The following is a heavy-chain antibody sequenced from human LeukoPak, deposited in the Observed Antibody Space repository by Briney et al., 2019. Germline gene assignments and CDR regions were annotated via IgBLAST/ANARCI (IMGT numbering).Heavy chain of an antibody. CDR3: AKRPAAGLNYFDY. V-gene: IGHV3-23*01. CDR2: ISGGAGST. J-gene: IGHJ4*02. Sequence: PGGSLRLSCAASGFTFSSYGMSWVRQAPGKGLEWVSAISGGAGSTYYADSVKGRFTISRDNSKNTLYLQMNSLRAEDTAVYYCAKRPAAGLNYFDYWGQGTLVTVSS. D-gene: IGHD6-13*01. CDR1: GFTFSSYG.